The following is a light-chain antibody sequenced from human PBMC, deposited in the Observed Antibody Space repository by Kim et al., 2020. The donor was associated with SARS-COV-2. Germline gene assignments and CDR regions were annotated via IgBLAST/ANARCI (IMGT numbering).Light chain of an antibody. J-gene: IGLJ2*01. CDR3: QAWDTSTVV. V-gene: IGLV3-1*01. CDR1: KLGDKY. CDR2: ENN. Sequence: VSPGQTASITCSGNKLGDKYACWYQQKPGQSPVLVIYENNKRPSGIPERFSGSNSGNTATLTISGTQAMDEADYYCQAWDTSTVVFGGGTQLTVL.